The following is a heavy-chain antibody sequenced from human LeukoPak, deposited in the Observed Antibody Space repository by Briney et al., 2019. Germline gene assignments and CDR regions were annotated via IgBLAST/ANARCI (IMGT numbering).Heavy chain of an antibody. V-gene: IGHV1-2*02. CDR3: ARDPSSVTLYFFDY. J-gene: IGHJ4*02. Sequence: ASVKVSCKASGYTFRGNYIHWLRQAPGQGLEWMGWIDANNGDTKSAQKFQGRVTMSRDTSISTAYMDLSLSPDDAAVYYCARDPSSVTLYFFDYWGQETLVTVSS. CDR1: GYTFRGNY. D-gene: IGHD4-11*01. CDR2: IDANNGDT.